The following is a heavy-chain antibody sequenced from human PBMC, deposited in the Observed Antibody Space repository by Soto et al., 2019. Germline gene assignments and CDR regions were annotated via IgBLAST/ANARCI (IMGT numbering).Heavy chain of an antibody. D-gene: IGHD3-22*01. V-gene: IGHV4-39*01. CDR3: ARRGYYHSSGYYYPFDDAFDI. J-gene: IGHJ3*02. CDR1: GGSISSSSYY. Sequence: SETLSLTCTVSGGSISSSSYYWGWIRQPPGKGLEWIGSIYYSGSTYYNPSLKSRVTISVDTSKNQFSLKLSSVTAADTAVYYCARRGYYHSSGYYYPFDDAFDIWGQGTMVTVSS. CDR2: IYYSGST.